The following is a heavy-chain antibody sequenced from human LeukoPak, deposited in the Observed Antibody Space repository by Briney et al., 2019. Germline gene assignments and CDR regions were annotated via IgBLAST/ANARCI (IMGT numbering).Heavy chain of an antibody. CDR2: ISGSGGST. Sequence: GGSLRLSCAASGFTFSSYAMSWVRQAPGKGLEWVSAISGSGGSTYYADSVKGRFTISRDNSKNTLYLQMNSLRAEDTALYYCAKDSLSSSGWYGAFDIWGQGTMVTVSS. V-gene: IGHV3-23*01. CDR1: GFTFSSYA. D-gene: IGHD6-19*01. CDR3: AKDSLSSSGWYGAFDI. J-gene: IGHJ3*02.